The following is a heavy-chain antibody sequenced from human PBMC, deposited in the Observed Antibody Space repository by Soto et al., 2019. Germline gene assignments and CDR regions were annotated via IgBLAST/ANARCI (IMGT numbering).Heavy chain of an antibody. CDR2: IYYSGST. CDR1: GGSISSSSYY. D-gene: IGHD6-13*01. Sequence: SETLSLTCTVSGGSISSSSYYWGWIRQPPGKGLEWIGSIYYSGSTYYNPSLKSRVTISVDTSKNQFSLKLSSVTAADTAVYYCARQEPKYSSSWYLVRNNWFDPWGQGTLVTVSS. J-gene: IGHJ5*02. V-gene: IGHV4-39*01. CDR3: ARQEPKYSSSWYLVRNNWFDP.